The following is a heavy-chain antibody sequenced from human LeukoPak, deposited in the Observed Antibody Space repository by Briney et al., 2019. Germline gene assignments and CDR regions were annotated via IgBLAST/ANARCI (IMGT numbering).Heavy chain of an antibody. Sequence: ASVKVSCKASGYTFTNYDINWVRQATGQGLEWMGYMNPNSGNTGYAQKFQGRITMTRDTSISTAYMELSSLRSEDTAVYYCAKDSLYNWNDGDYYYYMDVWGKGTTVTVSS. CDR2: MNPNSGNT. CDR3: AKDSLYNWNDGDYYYYMDV. D-gene: IGHD1-1*01. V-gene: IGHV1-8*01. CDR1: GYTFTNYD. J-gene: IGHJ6*03.